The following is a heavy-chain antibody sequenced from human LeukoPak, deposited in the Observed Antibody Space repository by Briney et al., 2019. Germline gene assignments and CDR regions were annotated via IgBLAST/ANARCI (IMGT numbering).Heavy chain of an antibody. CDR2: IHYDGNNK. J-gene: IGHJ5*01. CDR3: AKDSVGATTLDWFDS. D-gene: IGHD1-26*01. CDR1: GFTFKNYA. Sequence: GGSLRLSCAASGFTFKNYAMHWVRQAPGKGLDWVAFIHYDGNNKFYAHSMKGRFTISRDNYKHTLYMQMNNLRPEDTAIYYCAKDSVGATTLDWFDSWGQGTLVTVSS. V-gene: IGHV3-30*02.